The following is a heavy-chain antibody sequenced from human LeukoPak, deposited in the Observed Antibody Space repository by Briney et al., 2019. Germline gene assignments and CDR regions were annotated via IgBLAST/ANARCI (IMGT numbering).Heavy chain of an antibody. CDR1: GFPLSTIGGG. CDR2: IYWNNDK. CDR3: AHGRSQCSCGSCYFDWFDP. Sequence: ESGPTLVKPTQTLTLPATSLGFPLSTIGGGWAWTLHPPGKPLGCLAPIYWNNDKRYSPSLKSRLTITKDTSKNQVVLTMTNMDPVDTATYYCAHGRSQCSCGSCYFDWFDPWGQGTLVTVSS. D-gene: IGHD2-15*01. V-gene: IGHV2-5*01. J-gene: IGHJ5*02.